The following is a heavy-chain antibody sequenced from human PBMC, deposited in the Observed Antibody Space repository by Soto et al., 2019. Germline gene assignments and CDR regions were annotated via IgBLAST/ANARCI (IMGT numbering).Heavy chain of an antibody. V-gene: IGHV3-66*01. CDR2: IYSGGST. D-gene: IGHD2-15*01. J-gene: IGHJ6*02. CDR1: GFTVSSNY. CDR3: ARDPGYCSGGSCYYYYGMDV. Sequence: GGSLRLSCAASGFTVSSNYMSWVRQAPGKGLEWVSVIYSGGSTYYADSVKGRFTISRDNSKNTLYLQMNSLRAEDTAVYYCARDPGYCSGGSCYYYYGMDVWGQGTTVTVSS.